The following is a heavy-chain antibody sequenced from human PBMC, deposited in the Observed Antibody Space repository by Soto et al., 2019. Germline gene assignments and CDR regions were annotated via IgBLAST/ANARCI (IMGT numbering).Heavy chain of an antibody. CDR2: INHSGST. V-gene: IGHV4-34*01. J-gene: IGHJ6*02. CDR1: GGSFSGYY. D-gene: IGHD3-10*01. CDR3: ACGSPGRGVIITYYYYGMDV. Sequence: PSETLSLTCAVYGGSFSGYYWSWTRQPPGKGLEWIGEINHSGSTNYNPSLKSRVTISVDTSKNQFSLKLSSVTAADTAVYYCACGSPGRGVIITYYYYGMDVWGQGTTVTVSS.